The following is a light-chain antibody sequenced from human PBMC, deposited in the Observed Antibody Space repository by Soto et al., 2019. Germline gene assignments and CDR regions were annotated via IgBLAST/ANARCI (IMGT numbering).Light chain of an antibody. J-gene: IGLJ1*01. Sequence: QSALTQPPSASEAPGQSVTISCTGTSSDVGGYDYVSWYQQHPGKAPKLMIYDVSKRPSGVPDRFSGSKSGKTASLTVSGLQAEDEADYYCSSYAGTHVVFGTGTKLTVL. CDR2: DVS. CDR3: SSYAGTHVV. V-gene: IGLV2-8*01. CDR1: SSDVGGYDY.